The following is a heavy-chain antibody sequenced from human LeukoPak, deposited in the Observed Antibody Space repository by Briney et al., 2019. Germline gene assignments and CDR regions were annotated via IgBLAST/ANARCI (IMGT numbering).Heavy chain of an antibody. J-gene: IGHJ3*02. CDR1: GGSISSSSYY. CDR3: ARANWGFAAYAFDI. D-gene: IGHD7-27*01. CDR2: IYYSGST. Sequence: PSETLSLTCTVSGGSISSSSYYWGWIRQPPGKGLEWIGSIYYSGSTNYNPSLKSRVTISVDTSKNQFSLKLSSVTAADTAVYYCARANWGFAAYAFDIWGQGTMVTVSS. V-gene: IGHV4-39*07.